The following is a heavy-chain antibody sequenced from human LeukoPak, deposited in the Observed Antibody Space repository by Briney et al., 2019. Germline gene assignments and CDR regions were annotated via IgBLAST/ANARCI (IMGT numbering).Heavy chain of an antibody. D-gene: IGHD6-19*01. CDR1: GGSMTNYY. Sequence: KPSETLSLTCTVSGGSMTNYYWTWIRQPPGKGLEWIGYICYSGSTNYNPSLMSRVTISVDTSKNHFSLRLSSVTAADTPVYYCARSGFYNTGWAHFDSWGQGALVTVSS. CDR2: ICYSGST. J-gene: IGHJ4*02. V-gene: IGHV4-59*08. CDR3: ARSGFYNTGWAHFDS.